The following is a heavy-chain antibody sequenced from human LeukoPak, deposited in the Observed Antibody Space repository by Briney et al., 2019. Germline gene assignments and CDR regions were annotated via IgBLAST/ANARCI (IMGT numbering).Heavy chain of an antibody. CDR1: GFTFSDYT. J-gene: IGHJ4*02. V-gene: IGHV3-66*01. CDR2: IYSGGST. CDR3: ARDLGDY. D-gene: IGHD1-26*01. Sequence: GGSLRLSCAASGFTFSDYTMNWVRQAPGKGLEWVSVIYSGGSTYYADSVKGRFTISRDNSKNTLYLHMNSLRAEDTAVYYCARDLGDYWGQGTLVTVSS.